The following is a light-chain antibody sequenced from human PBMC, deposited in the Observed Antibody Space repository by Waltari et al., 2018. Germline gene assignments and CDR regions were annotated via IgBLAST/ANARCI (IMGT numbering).Light chain of an antibody. CDR1: QSVSKY. J-gene: IGKJ1*01. Sequence: EIVLTQSPGTLSLSPGERATLSCRASQSVSKYLPWYQQRPGQAPMLRIYDAAIRATGIPDRFSGSVSGTDFSLTISRLEPEDFAVYYCQKYVNLPATFGQGTKVEIK. CDR3: QKYVNLPAT. CDR2: DAA. V-gene: IGKV3-20*01.